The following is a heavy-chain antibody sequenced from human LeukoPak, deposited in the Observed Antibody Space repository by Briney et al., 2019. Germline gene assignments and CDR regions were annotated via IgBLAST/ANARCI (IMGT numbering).Heavy chain of an antibody. CDR3: ASSMVGAAEDDY. V-gene: IGHV3-21*01. D-gene: IGHD2-15*01. CDR1: GFTFSSYS. J-gene: IGHJ4*02. CDR2: ISGSSSYI. Sequence: GGSLRLSCAASGFTFSSYSMNWVRQAPGKGLEWVSSISGSSSYIYYADSVKGRFTISRDNAKNSLYLQMNSLRAEDTAVYYCASSMVGAAEDDYWGQGTLVTVSS.